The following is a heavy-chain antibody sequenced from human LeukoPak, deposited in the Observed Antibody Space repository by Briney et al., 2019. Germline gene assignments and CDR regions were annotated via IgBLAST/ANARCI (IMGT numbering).Heavy chain of an antibody. D-gene: IGHD6-6*01. J-gene: IGHJ5*02. CDR2: INHSGST. CDR3: ARGLFGAARPNWFDP. CDR1: GGSISSYY. V-gene: IGHV4-34*01. Sequence: SETLSLTCTVSGGSISSYYWSWIRQPPGKGLEWIGEINHSGSTNYNPSLKSRVTISVDTSKNQFSLKLSSVTAADTAVYYCARGLFGAARPNWFDPWGQGTLVTVSS.